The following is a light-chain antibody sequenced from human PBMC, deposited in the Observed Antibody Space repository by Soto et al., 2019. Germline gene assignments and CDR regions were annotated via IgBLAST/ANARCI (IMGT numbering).Light chain of an antibody. CDR2: DAS. CDR1: QDISNY. V-gene: IGKV1-33*01. J-gene: IGKJ4*01. CDR3: QQYDNLPLT. Sequence: DIPMTQSPSSLSASVGDRVTITCQASQDISNYLNWYQQKPGKAPKLLIYDASNLETGVPSRFSGSGSGTYFTFTISSLQPEDIATYYWQQYDNLPLTFGGGTKVEIK.